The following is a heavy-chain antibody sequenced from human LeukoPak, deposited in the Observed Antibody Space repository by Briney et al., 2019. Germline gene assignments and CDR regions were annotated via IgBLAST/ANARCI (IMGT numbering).Heavy chain of an antibody. Sequence: ASAKVSCKASGYTFTGYYMHWVRQAPGQGLEWMGWINPTNGATIYAQKFQGRVTMTRDTAITTAYMELSRLKSDDTALYYCAPGNPVDGSVSPYFDYWGQGSLVTVSS. CDR3: APGNPVDGSVSPYFDY. CDR2: INPTNGAT. V-gene: IGHV1-2*02. D-gene: IGHD3-10*01. CDR1: GYTFTGYY. J-gene: IGHJ4*02.